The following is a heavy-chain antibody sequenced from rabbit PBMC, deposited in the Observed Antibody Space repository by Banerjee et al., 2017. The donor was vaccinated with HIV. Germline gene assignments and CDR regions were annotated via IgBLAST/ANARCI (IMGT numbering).Heavy chain of an antibody. CDR3: ARYGTAHGDYSL. CDR2: IYTGSSGNT. CDR1: GFSFSSSYC. D-gene: IGHD2-1*01. Sequence: QSLEESGGDLVKPGASLTLTCTASGFSFSSSYCMCWVRQAPGKGLEWIACIYTGSSGNTYYASWAKGRFTITKSTSLNTVTLQMTSLTAADTATYFCARYGTAHGDYSLWGQGTLVTVS. V-gene: IGHV1S40*01. J-gene: IGHJ6*01.